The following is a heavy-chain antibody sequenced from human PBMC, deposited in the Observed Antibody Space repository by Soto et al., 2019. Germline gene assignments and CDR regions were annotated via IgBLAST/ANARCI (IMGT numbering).Heavy chain of an antibody. CDR1: GGTFSSYA. CDR3: AVCEWSDGYYYYYGMDV. V-gene: IGHV1-69*13. Sequence: ASVKVSCKASGGTFSSYAISWVRQAPGQGLEWMGGIIPIFGTANYAQKFQGRVTITADESTSTAYMELSSLRSEDTAVYYCAVCEWSDGYYYYYGMDVWGQGTTVTVSS. J-gene: IGHJ6*02. CDR2: IIPIFGTA. D-gene: IGHD3-3*01.